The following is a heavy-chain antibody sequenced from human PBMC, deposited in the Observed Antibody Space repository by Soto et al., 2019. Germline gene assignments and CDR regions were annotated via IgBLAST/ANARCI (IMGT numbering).Heavy chain of an antibody. CDR1: GGSFSGYY. CDR2: INHSGST. D-gene: IGHD2-2*01. Sequence: SETLSLTCAVYGGSFSGYYWSWIRQPPGKGLEWIGEINHSGSTNYNPSLKSRVIISVDTSKNQFSLKLSSVTAADTAVYYCARVTSRYYYGMDVWGQGTTVTVSS. CDR3: ARVTSRYYYGMDV. V-gene: IGHV4-34*01. J-gene: IGHJ6*02.